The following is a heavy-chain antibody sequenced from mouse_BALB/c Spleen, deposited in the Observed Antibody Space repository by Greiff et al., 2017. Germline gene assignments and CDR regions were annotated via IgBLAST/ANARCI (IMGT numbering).Heavy chain of an antibody. V-gene: IGHV14-3*02. D-gene: IGHD1-1*01. CDR1: GFNIKDTY. CDR2: IDPANGNT. Sequence: EVQLQESGAELVKPGASVKLSCTASGFNIKDTYMHWVKQRPEQGLEWIGRIDPANGNTKYDPKFQGKATITADTSSNTAYLQLSSLTSEDTAVYYCASHYGYAMDYWGQGTSVTVSS. J-gene: IGHJ4*01. CDR3: ASHYGYAMDY.